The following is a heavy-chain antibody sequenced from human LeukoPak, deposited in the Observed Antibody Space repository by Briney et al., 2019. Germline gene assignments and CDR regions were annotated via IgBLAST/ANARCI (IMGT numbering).Heavy chain of an antibody. D-gene: IGHD3-10*01. CDR2: ISYDGSNK. Sequence: GGSLRLSCAASGFTFSSYGMHWVRQAPGKGLEWVAVISYDGSNKYYADSVEGRFTISRDNSKNTLYLQMSSLRAEDTAVYYCAKDAFGSGSYTFDYWGQGTLVTVSS. V-gene: IGHV3-30*18. CDR1: GFTFSSYG. CDR3: AKDAFGSGSYTFDY. J-gene: IGHJ4*02.